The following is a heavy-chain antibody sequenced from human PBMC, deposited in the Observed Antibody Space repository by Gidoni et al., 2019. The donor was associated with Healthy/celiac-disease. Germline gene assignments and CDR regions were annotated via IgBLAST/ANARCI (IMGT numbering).Heavy chain of an antibody. Sequence: EVQLVQSGAEVKKPGQALRISCKGSGYSLTSYWISWVRQMPGTGLEWMGGIDPGDSYTHYSPSFQGHVTISADKSIRTAYLQWSSLKASDTAMYYCARPIAVAGTVDYSMDVWGQGTTVTVSS. CDR2: IDPGDSYT. J-gene: IGHJ6*02. D-gene: IGHD6-19*01. CDR1: GYSLTSYW. CDR3: ARPIAVAGTVDYSMDV. V-gene: IGHV5-10-1*03.